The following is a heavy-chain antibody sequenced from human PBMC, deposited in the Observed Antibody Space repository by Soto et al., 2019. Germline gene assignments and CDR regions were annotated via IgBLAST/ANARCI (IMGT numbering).Heavy chain of an antibody. J-gene: IGHJ3*02. CDR3: AAEYSSATWSAFDI. CDR2: IVVGSGNT. D-gene: IGHD6-19*01. Sequence: GASAKVSCKASGVTFTSSAMQWVRHARGQRLEWIGWIVVGSGNTNYAQKFQERVTITRDMSTSTAYMELSSLRSEDTAVYYCAAEYSSATWSAFDIWGQGTMVTVSS. CDR1: GVTFTSSA. V-gene: IGHV1-58*02.